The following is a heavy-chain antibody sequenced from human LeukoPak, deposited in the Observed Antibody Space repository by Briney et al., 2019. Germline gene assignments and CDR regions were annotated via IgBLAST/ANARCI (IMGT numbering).Heavy chain of an antibody. Sequence: GSLRLSCTVSGFTFNSYSMNWVRQPPGKELEWIGEVYHSGNTNYNPSLRSRVTISVDKSKNQFSLKLTSVTAADTAVYYCARVSSYGNYFDYWGQGTLVTVSS. CDR3: ARVSSYGNYFDY. J-gene: IGHJ4*02. CDR2: VYHSGNT. CDR1: GFTFNSYS. D-gene: IGHD3-10*01. V-gene: IGHV4-4*02.